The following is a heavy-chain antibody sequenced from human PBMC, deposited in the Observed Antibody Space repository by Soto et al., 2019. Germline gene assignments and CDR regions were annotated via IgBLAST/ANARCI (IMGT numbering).Heavy chain of an antibody. J-gene: IGHJ5*02. Sequence: QLQLQESGSGLVKPSQTLSLTCAVSGGSIYSDTYSWRWIRQPPGKGLEWIGHIYHTGTTYSNSSLKSRVTISIDRSKNQCSLTLSSVTAADTAVYFGARGGDCFTSSCRLQNWVYPLGQGTLVTVSS. V-gene: IGHV4-30-2*01. CDR1: GGSIYSDTYS. CDR3: ARGGDCFTSSCRLQNWVYP. D-gene: IGHD2-2*03. CDR2: IYHTGTT.